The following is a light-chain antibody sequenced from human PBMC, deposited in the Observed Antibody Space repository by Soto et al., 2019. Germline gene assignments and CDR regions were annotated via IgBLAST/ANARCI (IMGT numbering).Light chain of an antibody. CDR3: QQYGSSPRT. J-gene: IGKJ1*01. Sequence: EIVMTQSPATLSVSPGEGATLSCRASQSVSSSYLAWYQRKPGQAPRLLIYGASSRATGIPDRFSGSGSGTDFTLTISRLEPEDFAVYYCQQYGSSPRTFGQGTKVDIK. CDR1: QSVSSSY. CDR2: GAS. V-gene: IGKV3-20*01.